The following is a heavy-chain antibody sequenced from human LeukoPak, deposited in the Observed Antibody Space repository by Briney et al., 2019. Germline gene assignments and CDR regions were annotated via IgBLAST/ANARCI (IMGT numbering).Heavy chain of an antibody. D-gene: IGHD4-23*01. Sequence: GGSLRLSCAASGFTFSSYSMSWVRQAPRKGLDWVLAISGSGGHTYYADSVKGRYTISRDNSKHTLYLQMNSLRAEDTAVYYCAKDQYGGNPQYYFDYWGQGTLVSVSS. J-gene: IGHJ4*02. CDR3: AKDQYGGNPQYYFDY. V-gene: IGHV3-23*01. CDR1: GFTFSSYS. CDR2: ISGSGGHT.